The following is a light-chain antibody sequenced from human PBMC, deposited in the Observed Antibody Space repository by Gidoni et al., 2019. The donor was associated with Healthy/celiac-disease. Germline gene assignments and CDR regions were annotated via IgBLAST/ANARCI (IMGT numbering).Light chain of an antibody. CDR3: QHYNNRPPWT. CDR2: GAS. V-gene: IGKV3D-15*01. CDR1: QRVSSN. Sequence: ETVMTQAPATLSVSPGERDTLSCRASQRVSSNLAWYQQKPGQAPRLLIYGASTWATGIPARFSGSGSGREFTLTISSLQSEDFAVYYCQHYNNRPPWTFGQGTKVEIK. J-gene: IGKJ1*01.